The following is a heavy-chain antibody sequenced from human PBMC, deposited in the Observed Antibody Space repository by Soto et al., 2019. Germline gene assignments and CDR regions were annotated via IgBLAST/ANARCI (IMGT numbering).Heavy chain of an antibody. V-gene: IGHV3-74*01. CDR2: INSDGSST. Sequence: EVQLVESGGGLVQPGGSLRLSCADSGFTFSSYCMHWVRQAPGKGLVWVSRINSDGSSTNYADSVKGRFTISRDNAKNTLYLQMNSLRVEDTALYYCARKYNYESRGYYYWGQGTRVTVSS. D-gene: IGHD3-22*01. CDR1: GFTFSSYC. CDR3: ARKYNYESRGYYY. J-gene: IGHJ4*02.